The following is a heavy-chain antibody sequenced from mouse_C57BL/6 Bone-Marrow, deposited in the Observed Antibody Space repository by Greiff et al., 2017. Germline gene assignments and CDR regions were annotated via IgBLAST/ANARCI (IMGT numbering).Heavy chain of an antibody. J-gene: IGHJ4*01. Sequence: VQLQQSGAELVRPGASVKLSCTASGFNIKDDYMHWVKQRPEQGLEWIGWIDPENGDTEYASKFQGKATITADPSSNTAYLQLSSLTSEDTAVYYCTTDAGYAMDYWGQGTSVTVSS. CDR1: GFNIKDDY. CDR2: IDPENGDT. V-gene: IGHV14-4*01. CDR3: TTDAGYAMDY.